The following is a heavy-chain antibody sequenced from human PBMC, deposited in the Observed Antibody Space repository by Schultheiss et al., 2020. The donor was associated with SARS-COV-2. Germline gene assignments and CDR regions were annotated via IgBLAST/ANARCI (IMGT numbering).Heavy chain of an antibody. J-gene: IGHJ4*02. CDR1: GGSISSGSYY. V-gene: IGHV4-61*02. CDR2: IYTSGST. D-gene: IGHD2/OR15-2a*01. Sequence: SQTLSLTCTVSGGSISSGSYYWSWIRQPAGKGLEWIGRIYTSGSTNYNPSLKSRVTMSVDTSKNQFSLKLSSVTAADTAVYYCARGTTSRSDDSWGQGTLVTVSS. CDR3: ARGTTSRSDDS.